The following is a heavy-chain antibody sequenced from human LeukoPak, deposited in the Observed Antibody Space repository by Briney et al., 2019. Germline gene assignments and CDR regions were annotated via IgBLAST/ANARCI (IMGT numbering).Heavy chain of an antibody. V-gene: IGHV3-48*01. CDR2: ISGRSSTI. CDR1: AFTFSDYS. J-gene: IGHJ4*02. Sequence: SGGSLRLSCAASAFTFSDYSMNWVRQAPGKGLEWVSYISGRSSTIYYADSVKGRFTISRDNAKNSIYLQMNSLRAEDTAVYYCARDRIKSGSYYFDYWGQGTLVTVSS. CDR3: ARDRIKSGSYYFDY. D-gene: IGHD1-26*01.